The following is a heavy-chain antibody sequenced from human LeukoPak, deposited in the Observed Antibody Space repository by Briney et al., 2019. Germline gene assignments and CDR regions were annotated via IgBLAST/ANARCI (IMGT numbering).Heavy chain of an antibody. Sequence: PSETLSLTCTVSGGSISSYYWSWIRQPPGKGLEWIGYIYYSGSTNYNPSLTSRVTISVDTSKNQFSLKLSSVTAADTAVYYCARAREWIQLRDAFDIWGQGTMVTVSS. CDR1: GGSISSYY. D-gene: IGHD5-18*01. V-gene: IGHV4-59*01. J-gene: IGHJ3*02. CDR3: ARAREWIQLRDAFDI. CDR2: IYYSGST.